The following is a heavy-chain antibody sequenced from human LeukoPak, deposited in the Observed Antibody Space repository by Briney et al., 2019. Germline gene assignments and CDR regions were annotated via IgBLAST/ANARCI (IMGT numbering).Heavy chain of an antibody. J-gene: IGHJ5*02. CDR3: AREYSNSSGRTFDP. Sequence: PGGSLRLSCAASGFTFSYFALHWVRQAPGKGLEYVAGISYNGGSTFYANSVKGRFTISRDNSKNTLYLQMGGLRPEDMAVYFCAREYSNSSGRTFDPWGQGTLVTVSS. CDR2: ISYNGGST. CDR1: GFTFSYFA. V-gene: IGHV3-64*01. D-gene: IGHD6-6*01.